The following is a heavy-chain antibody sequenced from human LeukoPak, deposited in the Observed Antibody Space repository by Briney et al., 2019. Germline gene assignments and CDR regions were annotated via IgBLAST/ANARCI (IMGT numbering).Heavy chain of an antibody. J-gene: IGHJ4*02. Sequence: GASVKVSCKASGYTFTNSDINWVRQAPGQGLEWMGWINAYNGNTNYAQKLQGRVTMTTDTSTSTAYMELRSLRSDDTAVYYCARPGGTIFGVGLSYAHFDYWGQGTLVTVSS. CDR1: GYTFTNSD. CDR3: ARPGGTIFGVGLSYAHFDY. CDR2: INAYNGNT. D-gene: IGHD3-3*01. V-gene: IGHV1-18*01.